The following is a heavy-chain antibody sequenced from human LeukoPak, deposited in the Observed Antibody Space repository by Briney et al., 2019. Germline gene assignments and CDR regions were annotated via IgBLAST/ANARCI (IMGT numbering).Heavy chain of an antibody. V-gene: IGHV3-30*03. CDR2: ISYDGSNK. CDR3: ATDPDSSGYYYPIFDY. CDR1: GFSFSSYG. J-gene: IGHJ4*02. D-gene: IGHD3-22*01. Sequence: GGSLRLSCAASGFSFSSYGMHWVRQAPGKGLVWVAIISYDGSNKYYADSVKGRFTISRDNSKNTLYLQINSLRAEDTAVYYCATDPDSSGYYYPIFDYWGQGTLVTVSP.